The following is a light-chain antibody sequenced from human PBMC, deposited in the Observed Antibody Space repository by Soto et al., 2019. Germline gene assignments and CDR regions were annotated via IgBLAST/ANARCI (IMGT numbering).Light chain of an antibody. V-gene: IGKV3-20*01. CDR2: GAS. CDR3: QQYGSSSWT. Sequence: EVVLTQSPATLSLSPGERATLSCRASQSVSSYLAWYQQKPGQAPSLLIYGASSRANGIPDRFSGSGSGTDFTLTISRLEPEDFVVYYCQQYGSSSWTFGQGTKVDI. CDR1: QSVSSY. J-gene: IGKJ1*01.